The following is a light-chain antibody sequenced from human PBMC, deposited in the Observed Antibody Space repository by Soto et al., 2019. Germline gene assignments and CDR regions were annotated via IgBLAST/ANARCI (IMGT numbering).Light chain of an antibody. V-gene: IGKV3-20*01. J-gene: IGKJ4*01. CDR2: GSS. Sequence: IGSKQSPAILGLSSGGRATLSSRASQSGSGSYLAWYQQKPGQAPTLLIYGSSTMATGIPYRFSGTGSGTDFTLTISRLDPEDVAVDYCQQFSYSPRTFGRGTKVDNK. CDR1: QSGSGSY. CDR3: QQFSYSPRT.